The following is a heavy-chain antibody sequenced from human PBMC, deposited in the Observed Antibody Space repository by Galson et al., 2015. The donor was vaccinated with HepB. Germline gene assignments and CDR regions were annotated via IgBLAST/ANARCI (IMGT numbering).Heavy chain of an antibody. V-gene: IGHV1-2*06. CDR1: GYTFTGYY. D-gene: IGHD6-19*01. J-gene: IGHJ3*02. CDR2: NNPNSGGT. Sequence: SVKVSCQASGYTFTGYYMHWVRQAPGQGLEWMGRNNPNSGGTNYAQKFQGRVTMTRDTSISTAYMELSRLRSDDTAVYYCARDRDIQWLPKNDAFDIWGQGTMVTVSS. CDR3: ARDRDIQWLPKNDAFDI.